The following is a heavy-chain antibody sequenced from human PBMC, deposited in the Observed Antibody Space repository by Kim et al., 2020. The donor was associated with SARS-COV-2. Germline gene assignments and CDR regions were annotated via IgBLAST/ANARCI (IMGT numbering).Heavy chain of an antibody. D-gene: IGHD4-17*01. CDR1: GGSISSSSYY. CDR2: IYYSGSP. J-gene: IGHJ4*02. CDR3: ARRSDYGGTIDY. V-gene: IGHV4-39*01. Sequence: SETLSLTCTVSGGSISSSSYYWGWIRQPPGKGLEWIGSIYYSGSPYYNPSLKSRVTISVDTSTNQFSLKLSSVTAADTAVYYCARRSDYGGTIDYWGQGTLVTVAS.